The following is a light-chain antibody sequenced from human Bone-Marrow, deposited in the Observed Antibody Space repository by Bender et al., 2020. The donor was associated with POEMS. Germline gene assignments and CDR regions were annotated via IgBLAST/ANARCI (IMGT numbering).Light chain of an antibody. Sequence: QSVLTQPPSVSEAPRQRVTISCSGSSSNIGNNAVNWYQQLPGKAPKLLIYANINRPSEIPDRFSGSQSGTSASLAITGLQSEDEAAYFCQSYDSDLNGWVFGGGTKLTVL. CDR1: SSNIGNNA. CDR2: ANI. J-gene: IGLJ3*02. CDR3: QSYDSDLNGWV. V-gene: IGLV1-36*01.